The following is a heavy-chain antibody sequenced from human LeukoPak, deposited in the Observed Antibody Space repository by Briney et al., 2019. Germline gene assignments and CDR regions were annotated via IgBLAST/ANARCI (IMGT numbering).Heavy chain of an antibody. CDR3: ARHPRSSSWYAY. Sequence: SETLSLTCTVSGGSISSSSYYWGWIRQPPGKGLEWIGSIYYSGSTYYNPSLKSRVTISVDTSKNQFSLKLSSVTAADTAVYYCARHPRSSSWYAYRGQGTLVTVSS. CDR2: IYYSGST. V-gene: IGHV4-39*01. D-gene: IGHD6-13*01. CDR1: GGSISSSSYY. J-gene: IGHJ4*02.